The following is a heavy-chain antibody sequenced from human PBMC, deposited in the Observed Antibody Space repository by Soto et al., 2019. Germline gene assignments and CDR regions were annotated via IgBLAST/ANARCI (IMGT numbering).Heavy chain of an antibody. D-gene: IGHD3-3*01. CDR3: ARIRKSFWSGHHYYYGMDV. Sequence: VSGPTLVNPTQTLTLTCTFSGFSLSTSGMCVSWIRQPPGKALEWLARIDWDDDKYYSTSLKTRLTISKDTSKNQVVLTMTNMDPVDTATYYCARIRKSFWSGHHYYYGMDVWGQGTTVTVSS. J-gene: IGHJ6*02. CDR1: GFSLSTSGMC. V-gene: IGHV2-70*11. CDR2: IDWDDDK.